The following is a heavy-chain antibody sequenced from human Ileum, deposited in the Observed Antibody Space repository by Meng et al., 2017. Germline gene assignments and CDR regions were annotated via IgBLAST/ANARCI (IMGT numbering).Heavy chain of an antibody. Sequence: QGQLVQSGAEVKKPGASVKVSCKASGFTFVSYAIYWVRQAPGQGLEWMGWITAGNGNTKYSQKFQGRVTITRDTSASAVYMELSNLKFEDTAVYYCARDMPYSSGSFDYWGQGTLVTASS. J-gene: IGHJ4*02. V-gene: IGHV1-3*01. CDR2: ITAGNGNT. CDR1: GFTFVSYA. CDR3: ARDMPYSSGSFDY. D-gene: IGHD3-10*01.